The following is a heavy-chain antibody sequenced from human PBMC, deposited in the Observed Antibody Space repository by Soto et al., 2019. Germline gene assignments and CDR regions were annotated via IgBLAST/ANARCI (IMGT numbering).Heavy chain of an antibody. Sequence: QITLKESGPTLVKPTQTLTLTRSFSGFSFRTRGVGVGWIRQPPGKAPEWLAVIYWDGDTRYSPSLQSRLTITKDTSENPVVLKMTNMDAVDTATYYCAHRRPRPHGDGGMDVWGQWTTVTVSS. CDR1: GFSFRTRGVG. CDR2: IYWDGDT. CDR3: AHRRPRPHGDGGMDV. J-gene: IGHJ6*02. D-gene: IGHD2-21*02. V-gene: IGHV2-5*02.